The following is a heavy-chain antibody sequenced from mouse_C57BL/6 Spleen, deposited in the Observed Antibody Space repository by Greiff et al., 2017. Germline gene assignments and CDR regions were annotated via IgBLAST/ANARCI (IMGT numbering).Heavy chain of an antibody. CDR3: ARIYDGYDGPAWFAY. CDR1: GFTFSSYA. J-gene: IGHJ3*01. D-gene: IGHD2-2*01. CDR2: ISSGGDYI. V-gene: IGHV5S21*01. Sequence: EVQLVESGEGLVKPGGSLKLSCAASGFTFSSYAMSWVRQTPEKRLEWVAYISSGGDYIYYADTVKGRFTISRDNAKNTRFLQRTSLRSEDTAMYYCARIYDGYDGPAWFAYWGQGTLVTVSA.